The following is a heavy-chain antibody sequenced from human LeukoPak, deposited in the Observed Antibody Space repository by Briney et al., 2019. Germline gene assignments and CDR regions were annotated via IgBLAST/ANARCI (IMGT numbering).Heavy chain of an antibody. J-gene: IGHJ4*02. D-gene: IGHD1-14*01. CDR1: GGSFSGYY. CDR2: INHSGST. CDR3: ARHHRGRANLDY. Sequence: PSETLSLTCAVYGGSFSGYYWSWIRQPPGKGLEWIGEINHSGSTNYNPSLKSRVTISVDTSKNQLSLKLSSVTAADTAVYYCARHHRGRANLDYWGQGTLVTVSS. V-gene: IGHV4-34*01.